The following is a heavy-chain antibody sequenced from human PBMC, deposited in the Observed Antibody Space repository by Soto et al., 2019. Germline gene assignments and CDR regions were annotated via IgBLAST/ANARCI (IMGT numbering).Heavy chain of an antibody. D-gene: IGHD3-10*01. CDR1: GFPFSRYE. CDR3: AKDMGPSPRPPDSLDI. J-gene: IGHJ3*02. Sequence: QVQLEESGGGVVQPGRSLRLSCAASGFPFSRYEIHWVRQVPGRGLEWVALISHDGKKDYYADSVKGRFTVSRDNSRDTIYLEMNSVKVDDSAVYYCAKDMGPSPRPPDSLDIWGQGTVVTVSS. V-gene: IGHV3-30*18. CDR2: ISHDGKKD.